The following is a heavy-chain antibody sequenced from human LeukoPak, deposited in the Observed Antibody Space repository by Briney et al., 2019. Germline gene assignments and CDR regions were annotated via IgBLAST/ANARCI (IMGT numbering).Heavy chain of an antibody. CDR3: ARDCSGGSCYFDS. D-gene: IGHD2-15*01. Sequence: RASVKVSCKASGGTFSNYAISWVRQAPGHGLEWMGRIIPMFGVTNYAQKSQDRVTITADKSTDTAYMELKRLRSDDTAVYYCARDCSGGSCYFDSWGQGTRVIVSS. CDR1: GGTFSNYA. V-gene: IGHV1-69*04. J-gene: IGHJ4*02. CDR2: IIPMFGVT.